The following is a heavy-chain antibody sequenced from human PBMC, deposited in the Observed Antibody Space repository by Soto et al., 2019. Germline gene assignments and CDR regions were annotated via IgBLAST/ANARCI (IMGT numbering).Heavy chain of an antibody. D-gene: IGHD3-10*01. V-gene: IGHV3-15*07. CDR3: STGGYPSGLDY. J-gene: IGHJ4*02. CDR1: DFTLSNAR. CDR2: IKSKVDGGTT. Sequence: EVQLVESGGGSVKPGGSLRLSCAVSDFTLSNARMNWVRQAPGKGLEWVGRIKSKVDGGTTDYAAPVKGRFTISRDDSKNILFLQMNRLKSEDTAVYYCSTGGYPSGLDYWGQGTLVTVSS.